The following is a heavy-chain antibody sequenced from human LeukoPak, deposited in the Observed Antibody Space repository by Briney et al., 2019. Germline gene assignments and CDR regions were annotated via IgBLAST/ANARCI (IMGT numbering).Heavy chain of an antibody. CDR3: ERDQGYCTTTSCYSIGGYFDY. V-gene: IGHV3-30-3*01. CDR1: GFTFSTYA. CDR2: ISYDGSNR. Sequence: GGSLRLSCAASGFTFSTYAMHWVRQAPGKGLEWVAVISYDGSNRYADPVKGRFTISRDSSRHTVYLQMNSLRDEDSAVYYCERDQGYCTTTSCYSIGGYFDYWGQGTLVTVSS. D-gene: IGHD2-2*01. J-gene: IGHJ4*02.